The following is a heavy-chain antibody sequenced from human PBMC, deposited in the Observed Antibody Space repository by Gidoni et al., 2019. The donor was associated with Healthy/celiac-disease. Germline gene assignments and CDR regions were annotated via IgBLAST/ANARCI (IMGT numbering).Heavy chain of an antibody. CDR2: ISSSSSYI. CDR1: GFTFSSHS. CDR3: ARQPADCSSTSCYAFDY. Sequence: EVQLVESGGGLVKPGGSLRLSCAASGFTFSSHSMNWVRQAPGKRLEWVSSISSSSSYIYYADSVKGRFTISRDNAKNSMYLQMNSLRAEDTAVYYCARQPADCSSTSCYAFDYWGQGTLVTVSS. J-gene: IGHJ4*02. D-gene: IGHD2-2*01. V-gene: IGHV3-21*01.